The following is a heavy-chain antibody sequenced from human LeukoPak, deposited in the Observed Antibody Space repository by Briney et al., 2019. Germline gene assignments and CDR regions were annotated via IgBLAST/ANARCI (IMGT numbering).Heavy chain of an antibody. J-gene: IGHJ4*02. CDR1: GFTFSNAY. CDR2: IWYDGSNK. D-gene: IGHD4-17*01. Sequence: PGGSLRLSCAASGFTFSNAYMNWVRQAPGKGLEWVAVIWYDGSNKYYADSVKGRFTISRDNSKNTLYLQMNSLRAEDTAVYYCARDDGDNAYDYWGQGTLVTVSP. V-gene: IGHV3-33*08. CDR3: ARDDGDNAYDY.